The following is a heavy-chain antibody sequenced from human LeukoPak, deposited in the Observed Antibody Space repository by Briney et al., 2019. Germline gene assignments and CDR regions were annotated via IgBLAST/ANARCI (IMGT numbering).Heavy chain of an antibody. D-gene: IGHD6-6*01. Sequence: KSSETLSLTCAVYGGSFSGYYRSWIRQPPGKGLEWIGEINHSGSTNYNPSLKSRVTISVDTSKNQFSLKLSSVTAADTAVYYCARGRIAARLRGGFDYWGQGTLVTVSS. J-gene: IGHJ4*02. CDR1: GGSFSGYY. CDR2: INHSGST. V-gene: IGHV4-34*01. CDR3: ARGRIAARLRGGFDY.